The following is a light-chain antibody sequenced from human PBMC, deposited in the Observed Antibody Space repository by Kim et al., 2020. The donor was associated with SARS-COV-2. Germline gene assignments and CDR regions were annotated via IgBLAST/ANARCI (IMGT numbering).Light chain of an antibody. CDR2: WAS. J-gene: IGKJ1*01. V-gene: IGKV4-1*01. CDR1: QSVLYSSNNKNY. CDR3: QQYYSTPPT. Sequence: DIVMTQSPDSLAVSLGERATINCKSNQSVLYSSNNKNYLAWYQQKPGQPPKLLIYWASTRESGVPDRLSGSGSGTDFTLTISSLQAEDVAVYYCQQYYSTPPTFGQGTKVEIK.